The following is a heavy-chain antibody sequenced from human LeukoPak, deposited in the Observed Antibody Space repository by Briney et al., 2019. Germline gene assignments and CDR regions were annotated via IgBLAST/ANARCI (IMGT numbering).Heavy chain of an antibody. D-gene: IGHD6-13*01. Sequence: GESLKISCKASGYTFPSFFIGWVRQMPGQGLEWMGIIYTGDSDTRYSPSFQGQVTISVDKSISTAYLQWRSLKASDTAIYYCARPITGAGTDLGYWGQGTLVTVSS. J-gene: IGHJ4*02. V-gene: IGHV5-51*01. CDR3: ARPITGAGTDLGY. CDR1: GYTFPSFF. CDR2: IYTGDSDT.